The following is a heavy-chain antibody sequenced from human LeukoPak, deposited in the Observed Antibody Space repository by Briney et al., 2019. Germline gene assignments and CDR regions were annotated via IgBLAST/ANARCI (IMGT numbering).Heavy chain of an antibody. CDR3: ARIHSLYYYYYYYMDV. V-gene: IGHV4-38-2*01. D-gene: IGHD2-8*01. Sequence: GSLRLTCAASGFTFSSYAMSWVRQAPGKGLEWIGSIYYSGSTYYNPSLKSRVTISVDTSKNQFSLKLSSVTAADTAVYYCARIHSLYYYYYYYMDVWGKGTTVTISS. CDR2: IYYSGST. J-gene: IGHJ6*03. CDR1: GFTFSSYA.